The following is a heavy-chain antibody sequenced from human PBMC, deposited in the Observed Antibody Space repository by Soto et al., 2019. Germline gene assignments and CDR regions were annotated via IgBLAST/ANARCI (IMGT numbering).Heavy chain of an antibody. J-gene: IGHJ6*02. V-gene: IGHV3-74*01. Sequence: GGSLRLSCAASGFTFSSYWMHWVRQAPGKGLVWVSRINSDGSSTSYADSVKGRFTISRDNAKNTLYLQMNSLRAEDTAVYYCARDPSSYYYGSGYYHYGMDVWGQGTTVTVSS. D-gene: IGHD3-10*01. CDR2: INSDGSST. CDR3: ARDPSSYYYGSGYYHYGMDV. CDR1: GFTFSSYW.